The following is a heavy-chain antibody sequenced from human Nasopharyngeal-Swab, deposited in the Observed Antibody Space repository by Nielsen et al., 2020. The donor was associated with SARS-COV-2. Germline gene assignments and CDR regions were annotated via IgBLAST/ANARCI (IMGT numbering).Heavy chain of an antibody. Sequence: GGSLRLSCAASGFTFSGYGMHWVRQAPGKGLEWVAVISYDGSNKYYADSVKGRFTTSRDNSKNTLYLQMNSLRAEDTAVYYCAKVGGSGSFDYWGQGTLVTVSS. CDR1: GFTFSGYG. CDR3: AKVGGSGSFDY. J-gene: IGHJ4*02. V-gene: IGHV3-30*18. CDR2: ISYDGSNK. D-gene: IGHD3-10*01.